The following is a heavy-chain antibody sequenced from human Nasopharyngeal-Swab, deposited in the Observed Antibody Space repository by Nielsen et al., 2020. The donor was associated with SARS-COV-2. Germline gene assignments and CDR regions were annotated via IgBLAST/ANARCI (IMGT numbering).Heavy chain of an antibody. CDR3: ARGNSYGYDY. V-gene: IGHV1-2*06. Sequence: ASVKVSCKASGYTFTSYGISWVRQAPGQGLEWMGRINSNSGDTKYAQKFQGRVTMTRDTSIGTADMELSRLRSDDTAVYYCARGNSYGYDYWGQGILVTVSS. D-gene: IGHD5-18*01. J-gene: IGHJ4*02. CDR1: GYTFTSYG. CDR2: INSNSGDT.